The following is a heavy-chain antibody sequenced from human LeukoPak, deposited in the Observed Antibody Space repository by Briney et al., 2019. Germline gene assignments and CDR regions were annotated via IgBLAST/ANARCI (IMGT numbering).Heavy chain of an antibody. D-gene: IGHD2-2*01. CDR2: INHSGST. Sequence: PSETLSLTCAVYGGSFSGYYWSWIRQPPGKGLERIGEINHSGSTNYNPSLKSRVTISVDTSKNQFSLKLSSVTAADTAVYYCARGYCSSTSCYVFDPWGQGTLVTVSS. J-gene: IGHJ5*02. V-gene: IGHV4-34*01. CDR3: ARGYCSSTSCYVFDP. CDR1: GGSFSGYY.